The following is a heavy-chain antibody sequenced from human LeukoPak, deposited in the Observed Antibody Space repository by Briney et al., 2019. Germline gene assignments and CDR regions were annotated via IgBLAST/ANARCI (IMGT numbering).Heavy chain of an antibody. Sequence: SSETLSLTCTVSGGSISSYYWSWIRQPPGKGLEWIGYIYDSGSTDYNPSLKSRVTISVDTSKNQFSLKMTSVTAADTAVYYCARGSADPMSYHYYMDVWGKGTTVTISS. CDR3: ARGSADPMSYHYYMDV. V-gene: IGHV4-59*01. CDR2: IYDSGST. D-gene: IGHD2-2*01. CDR1: GGSISSYY. J-gene: IGHJ6*03.